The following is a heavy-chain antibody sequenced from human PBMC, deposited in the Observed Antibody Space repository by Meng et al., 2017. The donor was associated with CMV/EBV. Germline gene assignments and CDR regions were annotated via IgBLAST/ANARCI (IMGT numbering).Heavy chain of an antibody. CDR2: ISSSGSTI. V-gene: IGHV3-11*01. J-gene: IGHJ6*02. Sequence: GESLKISCAASGFTFSDYYMSWIRQAPGKGLEWVSYISSSGSTIYYADSVKGRFTISRDNAKNSLYLQMNSLRAEDMAVYYCARDIPLARASAAIAPRKIYYGMDVWGQGTTVTVSS. D-gene: IGHD2-2*02. CDR3: ARDIPLARASAAIAPRKIYYGMDV. CDR1: GFTFSDYY.